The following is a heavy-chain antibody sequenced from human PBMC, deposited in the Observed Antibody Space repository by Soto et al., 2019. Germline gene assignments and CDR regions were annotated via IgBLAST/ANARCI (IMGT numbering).Heavy chain of an antibody. CDR1: GFTFSSYS. CDR3: ARDYGDYDVETVDY. J-gene: IGHJ4*02. CDR2: ISSRSSTI. V-gene: IGHV3-48*01. Sequence: GGSLRLSCAASGFTFSSYSMNWVRQAPGKGLEWVSYISSRSSTIYYADSVKGRFTISRDNAKNSLYLQMNSLRAEDTAVYYCARDYGDYDVETVDYWGQGTLVTVSS. D-gene: IGHD4-17*01.